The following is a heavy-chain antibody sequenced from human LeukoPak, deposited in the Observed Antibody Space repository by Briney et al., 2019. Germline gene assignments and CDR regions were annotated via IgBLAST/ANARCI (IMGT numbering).Heavy chain of an antibody. Sequence: PSQTLSLTCTVSGGSISSGSYYWSWIRQPAGKGLEWIGRIYTSGSTNYNPSLKSRVTISVGTSKNQFSLKLSSVTAADTAVYYCARAAGYCCSTSCYGNYNWFDPWGQGTLVTVSS. CDR1: GGSISSGSYY. D-gene: IGHD2-2*01. CDR3: ARAAGYCCSTSCYGNYNWFDP. CDR2: IYTSGST. J-gene: IGHJ5*02. V-gene: IGHV4-61*02.